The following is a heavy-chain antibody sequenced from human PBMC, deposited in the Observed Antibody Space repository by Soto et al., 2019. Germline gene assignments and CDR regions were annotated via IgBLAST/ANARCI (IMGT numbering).Heavy chain of an antibody. V-gene: IGHV2-5*02. D-gene: IGHD4-4*01. CDR2: IYWDDDK. Sequence: QITLKESGPSLVKPTQTLTLTCTFSGFSLRRTGEGVGWIRQPPGKALEWLALIYWDDDKRYSPSLKSRLTITKDPSKNQVVLTLTNMDPVDTATYYCALARYSNFDYWGQGTLVTVSS. J-gene: IGHJ4*02. CDR3: ALARYSNFDY. CDR1: GFSLRRTGEG.